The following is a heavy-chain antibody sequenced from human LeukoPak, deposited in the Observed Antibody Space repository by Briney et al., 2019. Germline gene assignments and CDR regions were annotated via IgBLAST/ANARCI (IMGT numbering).Heavy chain of an antibody. D-gene: IGHD6-19*01. CDR1: GYTFSDYF. CDR3: ARVWSSGTNWFDP. CDR2: INPNSGGT. V-gene: IGHV1-2*02. J-gene: IGHJ5*02. Sequence: ASVKVSCQTSGYTFSDYFMHWVRQAPGQGLEWMGWINPNSGGTKYAQRFQGRVTMTRDTSISTVYMELSRLRSDDTAVYYCARVWSSGTNWFDPWGQGTLVTASS.